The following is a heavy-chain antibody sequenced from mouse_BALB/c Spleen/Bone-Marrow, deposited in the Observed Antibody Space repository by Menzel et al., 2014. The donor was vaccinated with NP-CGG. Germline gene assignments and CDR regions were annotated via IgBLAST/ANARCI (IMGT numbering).Heavy chain of an antibody. D-gene: IGHD2-10*01. CDR2: INPASGYT. Sequence: VQLQQSAAELARPGASVKMSCKASGYTFSSYTMHWVKQRPGQGLEWIGYINPASGYTDYNQNFKDKTTLTADKSSSTAYMQLSSLTSEDSAVYYCARDPYRENYYSMDYWGQRTSVTVSS. J-gene: IGHJ4*01. CDR3: ARDPYRENYYSMDY. CDR1: GYTFSSYT. V-gene: IGHV1-4*02.